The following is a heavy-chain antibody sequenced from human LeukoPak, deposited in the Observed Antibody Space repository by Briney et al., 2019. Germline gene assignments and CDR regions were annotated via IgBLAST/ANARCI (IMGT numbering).Heavy chain of an antibody. J-gene: IGHJ4*02. CDR3: AKELVYYDSSGYSGYYFDY. Sequence: GGSLRLSCRASGFTFSSYAMSWVRQAPGKGLEWVSAISGSGGSTYYADSVKGRFTISRDNSKNTLYLQMNSLRAEDTAVYYCAKELVYYDSSGYSGYYFDYWGQGTLVTVSS. V-gene: IGHV3-23*01. D-gene: IGHD3-22*01. CDR1: GFTFSSYA. CDR2: ISGSGGST.